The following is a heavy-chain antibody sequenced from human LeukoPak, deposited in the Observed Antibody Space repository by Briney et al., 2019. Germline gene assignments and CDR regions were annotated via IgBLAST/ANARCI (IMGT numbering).Heavy chain of an antibody. CDR2: IKQDGSEK. Sequence: AGGSLRLSCAASGFTFSSYWMSWVRQAPGKGLEWVANIKQDGSEKYYADSVKGRFTISRDNAKNSLYLQMNSLRAEDTAVYYCARDWYYDSAGYFPYWGLGTLVTVSS. CDR1: GFTFSSYW. D-gene: IGHD3-22*01. J-gene: IGHJ4*02. CDR3: ARDWYYDSAGYFPY. V-gene: IGHV3-7*01.